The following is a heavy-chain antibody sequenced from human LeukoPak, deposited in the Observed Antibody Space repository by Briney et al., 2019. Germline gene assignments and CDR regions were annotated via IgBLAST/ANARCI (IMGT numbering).Heavy chain of an antibody. CDR3: ARVYGSGSFDAFDI. J-gene: IGHJ3*02. CDR2: ISAYNGNT. D-gene: IGHD3-10*01. V-gene: IGHV1-18*01. CDR1: GYTFTSYG. Sequence: ASVKISCKASGYTFTSYGISWVRQAPGQGLEWMGWISAYNGNTNYAQKLQGRVTMTTDTSTSTAYMELRSLRSDDTAVYYCARVYGSGSFDAFDIWGQGTMVTVSS.